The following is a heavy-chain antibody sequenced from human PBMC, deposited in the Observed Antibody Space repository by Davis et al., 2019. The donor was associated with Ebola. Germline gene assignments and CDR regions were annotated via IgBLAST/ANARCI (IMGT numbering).Heavy chain of an antibody. V-gene: IGHV1-2*06. CDR3: ARARYNWNYGVFDY. Sequence: AASVQVSCKASGYTFTGYYMSWVRQPPGQGLEWMGRINPKSGGTNYAQKFQGRVTMTRETSISTAYMDLSRVRSDDTAVYYCARARYNWNYGVFDYWGQGTLVTVSS. D-gene: IGHD1-7*01. CDR2: INPKSGGT. J-gene: IGHJ4*02. CDR1: GYTFTGYY.